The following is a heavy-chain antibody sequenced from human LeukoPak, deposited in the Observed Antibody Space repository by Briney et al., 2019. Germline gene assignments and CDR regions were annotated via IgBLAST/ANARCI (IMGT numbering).Heavy chain of an antibody. CDR2: IYSGGST. Sequence: GGSLRLSSAASGFTVSTNYMSWVRQAPGKGLEWVSVIYSGGSTYYADSVKGRFTISRHNSKNTLYLQMNSLRAEDTAVYYCARAGDYDFWSMDVWGQGTTVTVSS. CDR1: GFTVSTNY. V-gene: IGHV3-53*04. CDR3: ARAGDYDFWSMDV. D-gene: IGHD3-3*01. J-gene: IGHJ6*02.